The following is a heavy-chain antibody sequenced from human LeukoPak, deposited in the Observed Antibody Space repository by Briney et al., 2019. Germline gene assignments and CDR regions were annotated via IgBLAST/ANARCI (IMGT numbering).Heavy chain of an antibody. D-gene: IGHD1-26*01. Sequence: GASVKVSCKASGYTFTSYYMHWVRQAPGRGLEWMGIINPSGGSTSYAQKLQGRVTMTTDTSTSSAYMELRSLRSDDTAVYYCARDSGSWGQGTLVTVSS. CDR2: INPSGGST. J-gene: IGHJ4*02. CDR3: ARDSGS. CDR1: GYTFTSYY. V-gene: IGHV1-46*01.